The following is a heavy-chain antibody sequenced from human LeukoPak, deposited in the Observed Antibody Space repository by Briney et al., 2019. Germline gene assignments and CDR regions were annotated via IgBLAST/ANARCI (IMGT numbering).Heavy chain of an antibody. V-gene: IGHV3-64*01. Sequence: QPGGSLRLSCAASGFTFSSYAMHWVRQAPGKGLEYVSAISSNGGSTYYANSVKGRFTISRDNSKNTLYLQMGSLRAEDMAVYYCARVYYYDPLGSRVPYYFDYWGQGTLVTVSS. CDR3: ARVYYYDPLGSRVPYYFDY. D-gene: IGHD3-22*01. J-gene: IGHJ4*02. CDR1: GFTFSSYA. CDR2: ISSNGGST.